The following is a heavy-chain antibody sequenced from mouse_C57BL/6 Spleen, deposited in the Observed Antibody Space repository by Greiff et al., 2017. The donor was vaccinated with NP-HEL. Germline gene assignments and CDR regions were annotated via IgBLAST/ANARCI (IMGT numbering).Heavy chain of an antibody. CDR1: GYAFSSSW. CDR3: AREDSNSHYAMDY. J-gene: IGHJ4*01. V-gene: IGHV1-82*01. CDR2: VYPGDGDT. D-gene: IGHD2-5*01. Sequence: QVQLQQSGPELVKPGASVKISCKASGYAFSSSWMNWVKQRPGKGLEWIGRVYPGDGDTNYNGKFKGKATLTADKSSSTAYMQLSSLTSEDSAVYFCAREDSNSHYAMDYWGQGTSVTVSS.